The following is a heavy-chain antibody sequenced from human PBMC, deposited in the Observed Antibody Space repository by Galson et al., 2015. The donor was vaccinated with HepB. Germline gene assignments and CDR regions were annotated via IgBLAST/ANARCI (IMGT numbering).Heavy chain of an antibody. CDR3: ARDASGDDIWGSYRFGSYYYYYMDV. D-gene: IGHD3-16*02. CDR2: ISAYTGNT. CDR1: GYTFTSYG. V-gene: IGHV1-18*01. J-gene: IGHJ6*03. Sequence: SVKVSCKASGYTFTSYGISWVRQAPGQGLQWMGWISAYTGNTNYAQKLQGRVTITTDTSTSTAYMELRSLRSDDTAVYYCARDASGDDIWGSYRFGSYYYYYMDVWGKGTTVTVSS.